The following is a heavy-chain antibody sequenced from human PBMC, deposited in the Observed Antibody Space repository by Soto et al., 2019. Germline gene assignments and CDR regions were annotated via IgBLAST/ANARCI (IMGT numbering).Heavy chain of an antibody. J-gene: IGHJ6*02. V-gene: IGHV3-43D*04. D-gene: IGHD5-12*01. CDR3: AKDIHGGYARTYYCGMDV. CDR1: GFTFDDYS. Sequence: XESLSLSFAASGFTFDDYSRHWVRQAPGKGLEWVSLISWDGGSTYYADSVKGRFTISRDNSKNSLYLQMNSLRAEDTALYYCAKDIHGGYARTYYCGMDVWGQGTKVTVS. CDR2: ISWDGGST.